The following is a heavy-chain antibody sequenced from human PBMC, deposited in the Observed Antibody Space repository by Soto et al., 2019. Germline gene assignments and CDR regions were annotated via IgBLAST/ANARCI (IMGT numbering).Heavy chain of an antibody. D-gene: IGHD4-17*01. CDR1: GFSLTTSGVG. Sequence: QITLKESGPTLVKPTQTLTLTCTFSGFSLTTSGVGVGWIRQPPGKALEWLALIYWDDDKRNSPSLKSRLTITQDTSKHQVVLTLTNMYPADTATYFCAHRTTTVTWWFDPWCQGTLVTVSS. CDR2: IYWDDDK. CDR3: AHRTTTVTWWFDP. V-gene: IGHV2-5*02. J-gene: IGHJ5*02.